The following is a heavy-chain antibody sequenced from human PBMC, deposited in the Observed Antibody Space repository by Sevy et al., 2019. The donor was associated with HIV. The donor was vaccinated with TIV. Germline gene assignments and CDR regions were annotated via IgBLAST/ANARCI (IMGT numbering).Heavy chain of an antibody. Sequence: GGSLRLSCAASGFTVSTYGMHWVRQAPGKGLEWVAVVWYDGSNKYYADSVKGRFTISRDNSKNTLYLQMNSLRAEDTAVYYCARDFYEFGDPRGFDFWGQGTLVTVSS. V-gene: IGHV3-33*01. CDR2: VWYDGSNK. CDR1: GFTVSTYG. D-gene: IGHD4-17*01. CDR3: ARDFYEFGDPRGFDF. J-gene: IGHJ4*02.